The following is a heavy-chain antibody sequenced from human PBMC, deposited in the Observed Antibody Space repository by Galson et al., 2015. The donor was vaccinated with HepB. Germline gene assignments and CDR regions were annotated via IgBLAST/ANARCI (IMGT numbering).Heavy chain of an antibody. D-gene: IGHD6-19*01. CDR3: AKAVAGHTLQYDY. Sequence: ETLSLTCTVSGGSISSSNYHWGWIRQPPGKGLEWIGSIYYTGNTYYNPSLKSRVTMSTDTSKNQFSLRLSSVTAADTAVYYCAKAVAGHTLQYDYWGQGTQVTVSS. CDR2: IYYTGNT. J-gene: IGHJ4*02. V-gene: IGHV4-39*01. CDR1: GGSISSSNYH.